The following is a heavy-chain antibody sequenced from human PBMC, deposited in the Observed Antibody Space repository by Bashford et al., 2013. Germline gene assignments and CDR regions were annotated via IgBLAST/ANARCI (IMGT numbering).Heavy chain of an antibody. CDR1: GGSLSPFS. CDR3: ARLVRLRLGHTAYYFLYGVGV. D-gene: IGHD3-16*01. V-gene: IGHV4-34*01. J-gene: IGHJ6*02. Sequence: SETLSLTCAVSGGSLSPFSWSWIRQFPTKGLEWLGEIDHSGSTTYNPSLKGRVTFSLDTSTKQFSLKLNSVTAADTAVYFCARLVRLRLGHTAYYFLYGVGVWGQGTTVTVSS. CDR2: IDHSGST.